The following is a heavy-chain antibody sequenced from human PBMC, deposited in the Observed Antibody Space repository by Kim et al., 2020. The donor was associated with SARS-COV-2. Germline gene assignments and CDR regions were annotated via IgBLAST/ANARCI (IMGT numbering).Heavy chain of an antibody. Sequence: GGSLRLSCAASGFTFSSYWMHWVRQAPGKGLVWVSRINSDRSSTSYADSVKGRFTISRDNAKNTLYLQMNRLRAEDTAVYYCVKPGHRLGYWGQGTLVTVSS. D-gene: IGHD3-9*01. CDR2: INSDRSST. V-gene: IGHV3-74*01. J-gene: IGHJ4*02. CDR1: GFTFSSYW. CDR3: VKPGHRLGY.